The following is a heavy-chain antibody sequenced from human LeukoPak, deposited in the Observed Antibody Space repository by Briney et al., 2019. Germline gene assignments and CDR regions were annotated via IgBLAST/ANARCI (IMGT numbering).Heavy chain of an antibody. CDR1: CA. CDR2: ISASGCTT. CDR3: AKLCSGGSCYWNY. V-gene: IGHV3-23*01. D-gene: IGHD2-15*01. Sequence: CAMSWVRQAPGKGLEWVSHISASGCTTDYADSVKGRFTISRDNSKNTVYLQMNSLRAEDTAVYYCAKLCSGGSCYWNYWGQGTLVTVSS. J-gene: IGHJ4*02.